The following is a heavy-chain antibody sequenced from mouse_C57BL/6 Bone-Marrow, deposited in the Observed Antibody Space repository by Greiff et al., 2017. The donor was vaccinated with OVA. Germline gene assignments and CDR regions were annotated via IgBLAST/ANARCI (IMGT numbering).Heavy chain of an antibody. CDR1: GYPFTTYP. CDR2: FPPYNDDP. Sequence: QVQLQPSGAELVQPGASVQMSCKASGYPFTTYPIAWMKQNHGKSLERIGNFPPYNDDPKYNEQFKGKATLTVEKSSSTVYLELSRLTSDDSAVYYCARPGDYVGDWIAYWGQGSLVTVSA. D-gene: IGHD2-4*01. J-gene: IGHJ3*01. CDR3: ARPGDYVGDWIAY. V-gene: IGHV1-47*01.